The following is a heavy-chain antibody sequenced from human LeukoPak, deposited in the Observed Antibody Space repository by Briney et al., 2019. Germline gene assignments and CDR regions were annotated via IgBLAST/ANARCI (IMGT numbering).Heavy chain of an antibody. Sequence: GGSRRLSCAASGLTFIDYDMHWVRQVIGKGLEWVSAIGIRGDTHYSGSVKGRFTISRENAESSLYLQMNSLRAEDTAVYYCARGGIQVSGIDEFDYWGQGTLVTVSS. CDR3: ARGGIQVSGIDEFDY. J-gene: IGHJ4*02. D-gene: IGHD6-19*01. V-gene: IGHV3-13*01. CDR2: IGIRGDT. CDR1: GLTFIDYD.